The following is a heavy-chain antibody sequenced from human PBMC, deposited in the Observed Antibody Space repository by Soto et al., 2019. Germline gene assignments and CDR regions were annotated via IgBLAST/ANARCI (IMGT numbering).Heavy chain of an antibody. CDR3: ASRSSYCRHTTCYEDYFDY. CDR2: IYYSGST. J-gene: IGHJ4*02. Sequence: QLQLQESGPGLVKPSETLSLTCTVSGGSISSRSFYWGWIRQPPGMGLEWIGSIYYSGSTDYDPSRKSRISISVDPSKNHFSLRLSSMTAADTAVYYGASRSSYCRHTTCYEDYFDYWGQGILVTVSS. V-gene: IGHV4-39*02. D-gene: IGHD2-2*01. CDR1: GGSISSRSFY.